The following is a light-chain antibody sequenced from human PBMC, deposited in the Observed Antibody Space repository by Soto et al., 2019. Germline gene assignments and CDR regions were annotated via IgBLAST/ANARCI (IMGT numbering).Light chain of an antibody. V-gene: IGKV2-28*01. CDR3: MQALQTPIT. J-gene: IGKJ5*01. CDR2: LGS. CDR1: QRLLNSNGYNY. Sequence: ETVMTQSPPSLTVTPGEPASISCRSSQRLLNSNGYNYLDWYLQKPGQSPQLLIYLGSNRASGVPDRFSGSGSGTDFTLKLSRVEAEDVGVYYCMQALQTPITFGQGTRLEIK.